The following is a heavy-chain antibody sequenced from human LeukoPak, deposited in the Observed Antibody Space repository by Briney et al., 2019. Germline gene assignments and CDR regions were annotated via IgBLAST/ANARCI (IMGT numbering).Heavy chain of an antibody. D-gene: IGHD4-17*01. J-gene: IGHJ4*02. CDR3: ARVNIYGDYVQDY. V-gene: IGHV3-48*04. Sequence: GGSLRLSCAASGFTFSSYSMNWVRQAPGKGLEWVSYISSSSSTIYYADSVKGRFTISRDNAKNSLYLQMNSLRAEDTAVYYCARVNIYGDYVQDYWGQGTLVTVSS. CDR2: ISSSSSTI. CDR1: GFTFSSYS.